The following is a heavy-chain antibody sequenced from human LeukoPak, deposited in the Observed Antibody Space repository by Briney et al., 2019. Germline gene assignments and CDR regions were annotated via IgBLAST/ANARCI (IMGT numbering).Heavy chain of an antibody. CDR3: ARVYSSGALVYYFDY. CDR1: GFTFSSYA. CDR2: ISGSGDSR. Sequence: GGSLRLSCAASGFTFSSYAMSWVRQAPGKGLEWVSGISGSGDSRYYADSVKGRFTISRDNSKNTLFLQLHSLRADDTAVYYCARVYSSGALVYYFDYWGQGTLVTVSS. V-gene: IGHV3-23*01. J-gene: IGHJ4*02. D-gene: IGHD6-19*01.